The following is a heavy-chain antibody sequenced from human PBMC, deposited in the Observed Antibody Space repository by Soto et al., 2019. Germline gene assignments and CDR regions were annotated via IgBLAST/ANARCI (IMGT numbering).Heavy chain of an antibody. J-gene: IGHJ3*02. Sequence: GSLRLSCAASGFTFSSYAMHWVRQAPGKGLEYVSAISSNGGSTYYADSVKGRFTISRDNSKNTLYLQMGSLRAEDMAVYYCAREAYSSGWRPDAFDIWGQGTMVTVSS. CDR1: GFTFSSYA. CDR3: AREAYSSGWRPDAFDI. CDR2: ISSNGGST. D-gene: IGHD6-19*01. V-gene: IGHV3-64*02.